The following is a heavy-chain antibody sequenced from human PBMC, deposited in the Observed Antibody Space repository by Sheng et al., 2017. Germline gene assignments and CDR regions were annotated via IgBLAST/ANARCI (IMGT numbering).Heavy chain of an antibody. D-gene: IGHD2-2*01. J-gene: IGHJ5*02. CDR1: GGSISSYY. V-gene: IGHV4-59*01. CDR2: IFYSGST. Sequence: QVQLQELGPGLVKPSETPCPLTCTVSGGSISSYYWSWIRQSPGRGLEWIGYIFYSGSTNYNPSLNNRVTISVDTSKNQXSLRLISVTAADTAIYYCVRSTVQAAMGFGWFDPWGQGTLVTVSS. CDR3: VRSTVQAAMGFGWFDP.